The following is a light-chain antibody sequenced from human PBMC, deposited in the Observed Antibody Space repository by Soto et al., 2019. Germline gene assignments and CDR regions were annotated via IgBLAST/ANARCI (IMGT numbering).Light chain of an antibody. V-gene: IGKV3-11*01. Sequence: EIVLTQSPATLYLSPGERATLSCRASQSVSSYLAWYQQKPGQAPRLLIYDASNRATGIPARFSGSESGTDFTLTISSLEPDDFAFYYCQQRSDSPSTFGGGTKVQIK. J-gene: IGKJ4*01. CDR3: QQRSDSPST. CDR2: DAS. CDR1: QSVSSY.